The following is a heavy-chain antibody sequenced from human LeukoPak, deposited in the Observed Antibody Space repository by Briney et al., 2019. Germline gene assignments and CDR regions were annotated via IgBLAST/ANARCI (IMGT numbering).Heavy chain of an antibody. CDR1: GFTFDDYA. Sequence: GRSLRLSCAASGFTFDDYAMHWVRQAPGKGLEWVSGIFWRSGDTGYADSVKGRFTISRDNAKNSLYLEMNRLRAEDTALYFCTKDVLAGGADIWGQGTMVTVSS. J-gene: IGHJ3*02. CDR3: TKDVLAGGADI. V-gene: IGHV3-9*01. D-gene: IGHD1-26*01. CDR2: IFWRSGDT.